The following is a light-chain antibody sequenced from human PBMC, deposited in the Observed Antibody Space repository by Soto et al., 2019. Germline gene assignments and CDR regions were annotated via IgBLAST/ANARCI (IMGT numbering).Light chain of an antibody. CDR3: QQYGSSPQT. Sequence: EIVLTQSPGTLSSSPGEGATLSCRASESVSRNFLAWYQHKSGQAPRLLMYGTSSRATGIPDRFSGSGSGTDFTLTISRLEPEDFAMYYCQQYGSSPQTFGQGTKVDIK. J-gene: IGKJ1*01. CDR1: ESVSRNF. CDR2: GTS. V-gene: IGKV3-20*01.